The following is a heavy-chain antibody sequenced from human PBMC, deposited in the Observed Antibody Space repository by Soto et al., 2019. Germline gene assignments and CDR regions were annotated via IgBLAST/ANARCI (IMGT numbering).Heavy chain of an antibody. D-gene: IGHD3-22*01. CDR1: GYTFTSYD. CDR2: MNPNSGNT. V-gene: IGHV1-8*01. J-gene: IGHJ4*02. CDR3: ARGGRAKNPGYYYDSSGYYLAPNY. Sequence: ASVKVSCKASGYTFTSYDINWVRQATRQGLEWMGWMNPNSGNTGYAQKFQGRVTMTRNTSISTAYMELSSLRSEDTAVYYCARGGRAKNPGYYYDSSGYYLAPNYWGQGTLVTVS.